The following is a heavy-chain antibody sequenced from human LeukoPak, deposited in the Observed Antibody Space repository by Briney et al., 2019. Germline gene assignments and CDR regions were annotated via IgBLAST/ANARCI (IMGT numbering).Heavy chain of an antibody. CDR1: GFTVSSNY. CDR3: ARGGCSSTSCPRDWFDP. D-gene: IGHD2-2*01. V-gene: IGHV3-53*01. J-gene: IGHJ5*02. Sequence: GGSLRLSCAASGFTVSSNYMSWVRQAPGKGLEWVSVIYSGGSTYYADSVKGRFTISRDNSKNTLYLQMNSLRAEDTAVYYCARGGCSSTSCPRDWFDPWGQGTLVTVSS. CDR2: IYSGGST.